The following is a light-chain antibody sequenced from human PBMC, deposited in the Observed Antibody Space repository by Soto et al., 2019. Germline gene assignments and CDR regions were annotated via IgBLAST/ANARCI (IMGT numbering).Light chain of an antibody. CDR3: CSYAGSGTDTYV. CDR2: EGI. V-gene: IGLV2-23*01. J-gene: IGLJ1*01. CDR1: SSDIGTYNL. Sequence: QSALTQPASVSGSPGQSITISCTGTSSDIGTYNLVSWYQHYPGKAPKLMIYEGINRPSGVSNRFSGSKSGNTAFLTISGLQAADEADYYCCSYAGSGTDTYVFRSGTKVTVL.